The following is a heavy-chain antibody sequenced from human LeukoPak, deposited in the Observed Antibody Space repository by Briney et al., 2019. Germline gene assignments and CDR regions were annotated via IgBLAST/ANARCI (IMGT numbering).Heavy chain of an antibody. CDR2: ISAYNGNT. J-gene: IGHJ4*02. CDR3: ASVPPVPAAIWEFDY. D-gene: IGHD2-2*01. V-gene: IGHV1-18*01. Sequence: ASVKVSCKASGYTFTSYGISWVRQAPGQGLEWMGWISAYNGNTNYAQKLQGRVTMTTDTFTSTAYMELRSPRSDDTAVYYCASVPPVPAAIWEFDYWGRGTLVTVSS. CDR1: GYTFTSYG.